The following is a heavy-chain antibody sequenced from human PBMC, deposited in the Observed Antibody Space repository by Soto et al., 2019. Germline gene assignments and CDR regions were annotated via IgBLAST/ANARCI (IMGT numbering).Heavy chain of an antibody. CDR2: IKEDGSEA. J-gene: IGHJ6*02. V-gene: IGHV3-7*05. CDR3: ARDWGAPGRGSALDYYYHFGMYV. D-gene: IGHD3-16*01. CDR1: EFTFRRYW. Sequence: AGGSLTLSRFSPEFTFRRYWINSVRQATGKGLEWVANIKEDGSEAYYVDSVKGRFTISKDNAKNSLYLDMNSLRGEDTAVYYCARDWGAPGRGSALDYYYHFGMYVLGQGTTVTVS.